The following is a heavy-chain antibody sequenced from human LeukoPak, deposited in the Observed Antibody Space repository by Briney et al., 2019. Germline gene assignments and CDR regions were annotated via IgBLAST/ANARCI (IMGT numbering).Heavy chain of an antibody. Sequence: ASVKVSCKASGYTFTSYDINWVRQATGQGLEWMGWMNPNSGNTGYAQKFQGRVTMTRNTSISTAYMELSSLRSEDTALYYCAKDMGGTLMYYYYGMDVWGQGTTVTVSS. D-gene: IGHD3-16*01. CDR2: MNPNSGNT. CDR3: AKDMGGTLMYYYYGMDV. CDR1: GYTFTSYD. V-gene: IGHV1-8*01. J-gene: IGHJ6*02.